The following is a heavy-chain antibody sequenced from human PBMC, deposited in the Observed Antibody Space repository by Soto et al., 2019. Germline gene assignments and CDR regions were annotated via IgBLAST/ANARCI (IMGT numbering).Heavy chain of an antibody. Sequence: GGSLRLSCEASGFTFSSYWMHWVRQAPGKGLVWVSRINSDGSSTSYADSVKGRFTISRDNAKNTLFLQMNSLRAEDTAVYYCASSVTPGSYYYYYYYMDVWGKGTTVTVSS. CDR2: INSDGSST. CDR1: GFTFSSYW. D-gene: IGHD4-17*01. J-gene: IGHJ6*03. V-gene: IGHV3-74*01. CDR3: ASSVTPGSYYYYYYYMDV.